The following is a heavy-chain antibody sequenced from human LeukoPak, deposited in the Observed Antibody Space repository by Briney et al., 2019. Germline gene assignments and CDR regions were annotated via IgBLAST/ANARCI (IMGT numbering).Heavy chain of an antibody. Sequence: GGSLRLSCAASGFTVSSNYMSWVRQAPGKGLEWVSVIYSGGSTYYADSVKGRFTISRDNAKNSLYLQMNSLRAEDTAVYYCARGPYASGTYGRRGWVHYMDVWGKGTTVTIS. CDR3: ARGPYASGTYGRRGWVHYMDV. CDR2: IYSGGST. V-gene: IGHV3-53*01. CDR1: GFTVSSNY. J-gene: IGHJ6*03. D-gene: IGHD3-10*01.